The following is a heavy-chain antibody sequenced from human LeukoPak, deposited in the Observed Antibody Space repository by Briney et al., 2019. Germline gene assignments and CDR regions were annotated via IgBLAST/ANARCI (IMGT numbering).Heavy chain of an antibody. J-gene: IGHJ4*02. CDR2: IKQDGSEK. Sequence: PGGSLRLSCAASGFTFSNYWMNWVRLAPGKGLEWVASIKQDGSEKYYVDSVKGRFTISRDNAKNSLYLQMNTLRAEDTAVYFCARVRGDNTGWDSWGQGTLVTVSS. CDR1: GFTFSNYW. CDR3: ARVRGDNTGWDS. D-gene: IGHD3-10*01. V-gene: IGHV3-7*01.